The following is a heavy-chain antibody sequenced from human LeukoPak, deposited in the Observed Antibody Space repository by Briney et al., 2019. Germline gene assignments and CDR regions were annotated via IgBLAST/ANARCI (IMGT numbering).Heavy chain of an antibody. Sequence: SGPTLVNPTQTLTPTCTFSGFSLKTSGMCVSWIRQPPGKALEWLARIDWDEDQYYNPSLRTRLTISKDRSKDLVVLTMTNMDPADTATYYCARSASDWYFDFWGRGTLVTVSS. CDR1: GFSLKTSGMC. CDR2: IDWDEDQ. CDR3: ARSASDWYFDF. J-gene: IGHJ2*01. V-gene: IGHV2-70*11.